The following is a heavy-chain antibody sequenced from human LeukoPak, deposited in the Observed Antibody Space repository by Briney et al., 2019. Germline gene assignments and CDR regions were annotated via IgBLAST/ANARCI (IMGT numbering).Heavy chain of an antibody. CDR2: IIPIFGTA. CDR1: GGTFSSYA. D-gene: IGHD6-13*01. CDR3: ARGGLAAAGSVWFDP. V-gene: IGHV1-69*06. Sequence: EASVKVSCKASGGTFSSYAISWVRQAPGQGLEWMGGIIPIFGTANYAQKFQGRVTITADKSTSTAYMEQSSLRSEDAAVYYCARGGLAAAGSVWFDPWGQGTLVTVSS. J-gene: IGHJ5*02.